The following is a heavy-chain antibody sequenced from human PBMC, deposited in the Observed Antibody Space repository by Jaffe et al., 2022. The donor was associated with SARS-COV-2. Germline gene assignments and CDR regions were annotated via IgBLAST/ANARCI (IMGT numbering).Heavy chain of an antibody. D-gene: IGHD2-21*01. V-gene: IGHV3-49*03. CDR3: TREVWFRYYFDY. CDR1: GFTFGDYA. Sequence: EVQLVESGGGLVQPGRSLRLSCTASGFTFGDYAMSWFRQAPGKGLEWVGFIRSKAYGGTTEYAASVKGRFTISRDDSKSIAYLQMNSLKTEDTAVYYCTREVWFRYYFDYWGQGTLVTVSS. J-gene: IGHJ4*02. CDR2: IRSKAYGGTT.